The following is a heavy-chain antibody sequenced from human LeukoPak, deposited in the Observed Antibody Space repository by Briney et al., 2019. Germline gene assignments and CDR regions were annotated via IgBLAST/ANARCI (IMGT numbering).Heavy chain of an antibody. D-gene: IGHD6-13*01. CDR1: GFTSSSYS. J-gene: IGHJ4*02. V-gene: IGHV3-21*01. Sequence: PGGSLRLSCAASGFTSSSYSMNWVRQAPGKGLEWVSSISSSSSYIYYADSVKGRFTISRDNAKNSLYLQMNSLRAEDTAVYYCARGAAAAVDYWGQGTLVTVSS. CDR2: ISSSSSYI. CDR3: ARGAAAAVDY.